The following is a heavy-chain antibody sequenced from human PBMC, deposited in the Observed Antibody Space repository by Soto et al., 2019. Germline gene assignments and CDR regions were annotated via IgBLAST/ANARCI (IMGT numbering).Heavy chain of an antibody. CDR2: TYYRSKWYY. J-gene: IGHJ4*01. Sequence: PSQTLSLTCAITWDSVSSNRAGWSWVRQSPSRGLEWLGRTYYRSKWYYEYAVSVRGRITINPDTSKNQYSLQLNSVTPEDTAVYFCARGEQYSGRIFDYWGQGTLVTVCS. V-gene: IGHV6-1*01. CDR1: WDSVSSNRAG. CDR3: ARGEQYSGRIFDY. D-gene: IGHD1-26*01.